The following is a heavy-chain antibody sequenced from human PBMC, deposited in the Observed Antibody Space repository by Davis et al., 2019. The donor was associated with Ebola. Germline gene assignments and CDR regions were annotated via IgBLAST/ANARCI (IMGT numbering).Heavy chain of an antibody. CDR2: IIPISGIP. D-gene: IGHD2-21*02. J-gene: IGHJ6*04. V-gene: IGHV1-69*13. CDR3: ARVRYCGGDCSKYYYYGMDV. CDR1: GGAFSSYI. Sequence: AASVKVSCKASGGAFSSYIVSWVRQAPGQGLEWMGGIIPISGIPSYAQKFQGRVTISADDSTSTAYMELTSLRSEDTAVYYCARVRYCGGDCSKYYYYGMDVWGKGTTVTVSS.